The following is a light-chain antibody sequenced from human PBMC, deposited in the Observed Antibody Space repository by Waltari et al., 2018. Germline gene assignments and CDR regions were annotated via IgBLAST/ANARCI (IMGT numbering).Light chain of an antibody. CDR2: EDT. CDR1: SSDVGNYNF. V-gene: IGLV2-23*01. J-gene: IGLJ2*01. CDR3: CSYTDSPTLV. Sequence: QSALTQHASVSGSPGQSITISCTGTSSDVGNYNFFSWYQHHPGKAPSLMIYEDTKRHSGVSTRVSGSKSGETASLTISGLQAEDEADYYCCSYTDSPTLVFGGGTGLTVL.